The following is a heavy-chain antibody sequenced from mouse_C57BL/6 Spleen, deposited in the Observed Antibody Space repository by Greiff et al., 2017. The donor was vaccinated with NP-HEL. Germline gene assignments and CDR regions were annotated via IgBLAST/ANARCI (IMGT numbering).Heavy chain of an antibody. V-gene: IGHV1-76*01. J-gene: IGHJ2*01. CDR2: IYPGSGNT. Sequence: QVQLKESGAELVRPGASVKLSCKASGYTFTDYYINWVKQRPGQGLEWIARIYPGSGNTYYNEKFKGKATLTAEKSSSTAYMQLSSLTSEDSAVYVCARRDGYSYYCDYWGQGTTLTVSS. CDR3: ARRDGYSYYCDY. D-gene: IGHD2-3*01. CDR1: GYTFTDYY.